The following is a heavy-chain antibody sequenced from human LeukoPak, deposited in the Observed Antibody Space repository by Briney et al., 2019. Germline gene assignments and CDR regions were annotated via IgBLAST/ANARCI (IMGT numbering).Heavy chain of an antibody. CDR2: ISYDGSNK. J-gene: IGHJ4*02. CDR3: ARRTTVTTTGDY. V-gene: IGHV3-30-3*01. Sequence: GGPLRLSCAASGFTFSSYAMHWVRQAPGKGLEWVAVISYDGSNKYYADSVKGRFTISRDNSRNTLYLQMNSLRAEDTAVYYCARRTTVTTTGDYWGQGTLVTVSS. D-gene: IGHD4-17*01. CDR1: GFTFSSYA.